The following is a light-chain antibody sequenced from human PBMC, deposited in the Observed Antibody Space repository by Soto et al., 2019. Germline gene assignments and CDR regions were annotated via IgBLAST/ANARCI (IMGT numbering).Light chain of an antibody. CDR3: QLYGSSPLFT. V-gene: IGKV3-20*01. J-gene: IGKJ3*01. CDR1: QSVTSSY. CDR2: AAS. Sequence: EIVLTQSPGTLSLSPGEKATLSCRTSQSVTSSYLAWYQQRPGQAPRLLINAASNRATGIPDRFSGSGSGTDFTLTISGLEPEDSAVYYCQLYGSSPLFTFGPGTRVDIK.